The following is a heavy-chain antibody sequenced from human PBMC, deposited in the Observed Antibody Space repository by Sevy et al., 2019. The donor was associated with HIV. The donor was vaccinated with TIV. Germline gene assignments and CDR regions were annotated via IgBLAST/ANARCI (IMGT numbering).Heavy chain of an antibody. CDR3: ATNKDYYDSSGYPFDY. V-gene: IGHV1-24*01. CDR1: GYTLTELS. D-gene: IGHD3-22*01. CDR2: FDPEDGET. Sequence: ASVKVSCKVSGYTLTELSMHWLRQAPGKGLEWVGSFDPEDGETVYEHNFQGRVSMTEDTSTDKASLEVISLKFEDTAVYYCATNKDYYDSSGYPFDYWGQGTLVTVSS. J-gene: IGHJ4*02.